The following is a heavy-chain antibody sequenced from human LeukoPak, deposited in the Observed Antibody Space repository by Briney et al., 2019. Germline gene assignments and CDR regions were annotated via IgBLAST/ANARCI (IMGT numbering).Heavy chain of an antibody. J-gene: IGHJ4*02. CDR3: ASETSSCFDY. CDR1: GDSVSSSSYY. V-gene: IGHV4-39*01. CDR2: IYYSGNT. D-gene: IGHD6-6*01. Sequence: SETLSLTCTVSGDSVSSSSYYWGWIRQPPGKGLEWIGSIYYSGNTYYNPSLRSRVTISVDTSKNQVSLKLSSVTVADTAVYYCASETSSCFDYWGQGILVTASS.